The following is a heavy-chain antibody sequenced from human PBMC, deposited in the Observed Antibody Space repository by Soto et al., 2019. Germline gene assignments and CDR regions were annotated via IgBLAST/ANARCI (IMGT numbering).Heavy chain of an antibody. CDR2: IYYTGGSP. D-gene: IGHD2-15*01. CDR3: ARQGYCSGGSCYSYYYYGMDV. CDR1: GFTFSTYW. Sequence: GSLRLSCAASGFTFSTYWMSWIRQPPGKGLEWIGYIYYTGGSPNYNPSLKGRVAISVDRSKNQSSLKLTSVTAADTAVYYCARQGYCSGGSCYSYYYYGMDVWGQGTKVTVSS. V-gene: IGHV4-59*08. J-gene: IGHJ6*02.